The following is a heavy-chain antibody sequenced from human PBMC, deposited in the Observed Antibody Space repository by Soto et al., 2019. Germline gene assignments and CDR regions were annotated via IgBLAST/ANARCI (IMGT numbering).Heavy chain of an antibody. V-gene: IGHV3-48*02. J-gene: IGHJ6*02. CDR3: ARDLLGAPLYYYYYGMDV. CDR2: ISSSSSTI. Sequence: GGSLRLSCAASGFTFSSYSMNWVRQAPGKGLEWVSYISSSSSTIYYADSVKGRFTISRDNAKNSLYLQMNSLRDEDTAVYYCARDLLGAPLYYYYYGMDVWGQGTTVTVSS. D-gene: IGHD2-15*01. CDR1: GFTFSSYS.